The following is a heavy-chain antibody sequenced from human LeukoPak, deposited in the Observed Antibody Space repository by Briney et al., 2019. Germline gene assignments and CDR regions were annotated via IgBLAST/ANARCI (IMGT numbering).Heavy chain of an antibody. D-gene: IGHD6-13*01. CDR3: ARAQIVAAGTGPFDS. V-gene: IGHV3-21*06. CDR2: ITGSSNDI. J-gene: IGHJ4*02. CDR1: GLTFSSYS. Sequence: GGSLRLSCAASGLTFSSYSMNWVRQAPGRGLEWVSSITGSSNDINYADSVKGRFTISRDNARNSLYLQMNSLRAEDTAVYYCARAQIVAAGTGPFDSWGQGALVTVSS.